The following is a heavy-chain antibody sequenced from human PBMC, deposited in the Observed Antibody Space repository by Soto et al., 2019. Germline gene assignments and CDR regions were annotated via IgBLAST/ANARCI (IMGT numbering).Heavy chain of an antibody. CDR3: SASRDYNWFDP. CDR2: ISFDGTNK. D-gene: IGHD2-21*02. CDR1: EFAFSTHA. Sequence: GGSLRLSCAASEFAFSTHAMHWVRQAPGEGLEWVAVISFDGTNKYYADSVKGRFTISRDNSRSTLYLQMNSLRIEDTAVYYCSASRDYNWFDPWGQGTLVTVSS. J-gene: IGHJ5*02. V-gene: IGHV3-30-3*01.